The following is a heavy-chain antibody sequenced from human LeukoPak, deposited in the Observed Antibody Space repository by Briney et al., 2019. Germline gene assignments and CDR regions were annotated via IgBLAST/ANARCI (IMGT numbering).Heavy chain of an antibody. D-gene: IGHD3-10*01. Sequence: ASVKVSCKASGYTFTGYYMHWVRQAPGQGLEWMGWINPNSGGTNYAQKLQGRVTMTRDTSISTAYMELSRLRSDDTAVYYCARAITMVRGVITHFDYWGQGTLVTVSS. V-gene: IGHV1-2*02. J-gene: IGHJ4*02. CDR1: GYTFTGYY. CDR2: INPNSGGT. CDR3: ARAITMVRGVITHFDY.